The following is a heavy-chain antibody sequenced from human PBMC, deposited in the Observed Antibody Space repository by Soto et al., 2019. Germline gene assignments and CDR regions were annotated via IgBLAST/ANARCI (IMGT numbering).Heavy chain of an antibody. D-gene: IGHD3-10*01. CDR2: ISHTGTT. CDR1: GGSFSGFY. Sequence: SSETLSLTCDVYGGSFSGFYWSWIRQPPGKGLEWLGEISHTGTTNYNPSLKSRVIISADTSKNQLSLKLTSVTAADTAVYYCATEVKNYHFSAMDVWGQGTTVPVSS. CDR3: ATEVKNYHFSAMDV. V-gene: IGHV4-34*01. J-gene: IGHJ6*02.